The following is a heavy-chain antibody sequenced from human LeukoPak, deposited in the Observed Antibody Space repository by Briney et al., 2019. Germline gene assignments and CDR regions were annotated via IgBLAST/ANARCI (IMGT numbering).Heavy chain of an antibody. CDR3: AREQYDFWSGYRRTYYMDV. CDR2: IYTSGST. Sequence: SETLSLTCTVSGGSISSGSYYWSWIRQPAGKGLEWIGRIYTSGSTNYNPSLKSRVTISVDTSKNQFSLKLSPVTAADTTVYYCAREQYDFWSGYRRTYYMDVWGKGTTVTVSS. CDR1: GGSISSGSYY. V-gene: IGHV4-61*02. J-gene: IGHJ6*03. D-gene: IGHD3-3*01.